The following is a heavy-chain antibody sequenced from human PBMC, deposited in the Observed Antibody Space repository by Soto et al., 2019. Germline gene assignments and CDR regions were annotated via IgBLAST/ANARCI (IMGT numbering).Heavy chain of an antibody. Sequence: QVQLVQSGAEVKKPGSSVKVSCKASGGTFSNYAISWVRQAPGQGLEWMGGIIPMFGSANYAQKFQGRVTITADASTSTAYMELRSVRSEDTAVYYCAGGGDIVLVPTDISWFDPWGQGTLVTVSS. CDR2: IIPMFGSA. V-gene: IGHV1-69*12. D-gene: IGHD2-2*01. CDR3: AGGGDIVLVPTDISWFDP. CDR1: GGTFSNYA. J-gene: IGHJ5*02.